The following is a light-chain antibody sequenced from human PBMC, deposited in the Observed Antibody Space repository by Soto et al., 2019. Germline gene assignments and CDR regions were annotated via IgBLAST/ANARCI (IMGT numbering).Light chain of an antibody. CDR3: QQYNNWPLT. J-gene: IGKJ4*01. CDR1: QSVSSN. Sequence: EIVLTQSPGTLSVSPGERATLSCRASQSVSSNLGWYQQKPGQAPRLLIYGASTRATGIPARFSGSGPGTEFTLTISSLQSEDFAVYYCQQYNNWPLTFGGGTKVEIK. CDR2: GAS. V-gene: IGKV3-15*01.